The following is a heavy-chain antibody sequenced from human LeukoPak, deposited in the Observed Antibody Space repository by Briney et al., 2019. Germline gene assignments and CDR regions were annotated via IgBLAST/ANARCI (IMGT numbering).Heavy chain of an antibody. J-gene: IGHJ4*02. CDR2: IYSGGST. Sequence: GGSLRLSCAASGFTVSSNYMNWVRQAPGKGLEWVSVIYSGGSTYYADSVKGRFTISRDNSKNTLYLQMNSLRAEDTAVYYCAFAGVVVTIFDYWGQGTLVTVSS. CDR1: GFTVSSNY. D-gene: IGHD3-22*01. CDR3: AFAGVVVTIFDY. V-gene: IGHV3-53*01.